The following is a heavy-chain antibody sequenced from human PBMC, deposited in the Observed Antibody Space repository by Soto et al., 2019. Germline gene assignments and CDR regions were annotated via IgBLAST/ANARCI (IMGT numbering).Heavy chain of an antibody. V-gene: IGHV3-33*01. CDR3: ARDASRIAARPNGLFDY. CDR2: IWYDGSNK. D-gene: IGHD6-6*01. Sequence: GGSLRLSCAASGFTLSSYGMHWVRQAPGKGLEWVAVIWYDGSNKYYADSVKGRFTISRDNSKNTLYLQMNSLRAEDTAVYFCARDASRIAARPNGLFDYWGQGTLVTVSS. J-gene: IGHJ4*02. CDR1: GFTLSSYG.